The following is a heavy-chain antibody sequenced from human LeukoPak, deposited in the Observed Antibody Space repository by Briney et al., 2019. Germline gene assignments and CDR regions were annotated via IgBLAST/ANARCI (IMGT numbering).Heavy chain of an antibody. CDR3: AREPPVVVVAASGQESPNHYFDY. CDR2: ISYDGSNK. V-gene: IGHV3-30*04. CDR1: GFTFSSYA. D-gene: IGHD2-15*01. Sequence: PGGSLRLSCAASGFTFSSYAMHWVRQAPGKGLEWVAVISYDGSNKYYADSVKGRFTISRDNSKNTLYLQMNSLRAEDTAVYYCAREPPVVVVAASGQESPNHYFDYWGQGTLVTVSS. J-gene: IGHJ4*02.